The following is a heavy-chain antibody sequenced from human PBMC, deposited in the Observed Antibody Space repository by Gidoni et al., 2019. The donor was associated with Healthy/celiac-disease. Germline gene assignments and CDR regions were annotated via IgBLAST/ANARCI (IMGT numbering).Heavy chain of an antibody. V-gene: IGHV3-30*18. CDR3: AKDSQTHRMTTDADTDY. CDR2: ISYDGSNK. Sequence: QVQLVESGAGVVLPGRSLRLSCAASGFTFRSYRMPWVRQAPGQGLEWVAVISYDGSNKYYADSVKGRFTISRDNSKNTLYLQMNSLRAEDTAVYYCAKDSQTHRMTTDADTDYWGQGTLVTVSS. CDR1: GFTFRSYR. D-gene: IGHD4-17*01. J-gene: IGHJ4*02.